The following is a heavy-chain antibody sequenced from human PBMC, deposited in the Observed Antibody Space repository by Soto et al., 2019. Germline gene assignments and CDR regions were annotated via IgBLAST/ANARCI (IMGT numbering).Heavy chain of an antibody. CDR1: GFTFSSYG. V-gene: IGHV3-23*01. J-gene: IGHJ4*02. CDR2: ISNGGTDT. D-gene: IGHD1-26*01. Sequence: EVQLLESGGGLVQPGGSLRLSCAASGFTFSSYGMRWVCQAPGKRLEFVSAISNGGTDTYYADSVKGRFTISRDNSKNTLYLQMNSLIAEDTAVYYCAKEMGAAKPFDYWGQGTLVTVSS. CDR3: AKEMGAAKPFDY.